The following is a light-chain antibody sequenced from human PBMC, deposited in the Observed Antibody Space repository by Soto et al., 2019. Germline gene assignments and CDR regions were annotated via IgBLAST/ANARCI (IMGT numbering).Light chain of an antibody. V-gene: IGLV1-40*01. CDR1: SSNIGAGFD. CDR3: QSYDSSLSGFV. Sequence: QSVLTQPPSVSGAPGQRDTISCTGASSNIGAGFDVHWYQLLPGTAPKLLISGNNNRPSGVPDRFSGSKSGTSASLAITGLQAEDEADYYCQSYDSSLSGFVFGTGTQLTVL. CDR2: GNN. J-gene: IGLJ7*01.